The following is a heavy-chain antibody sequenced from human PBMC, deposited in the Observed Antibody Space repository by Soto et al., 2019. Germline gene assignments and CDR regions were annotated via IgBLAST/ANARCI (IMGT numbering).Heavy chain of an antibody. CDR3: ARQIYDSDTGPNFQYYFDS. D-gene: IGHD3-22*01. J-gene: IGHJ4*02. CDR1: GYSFASHW. CDR2: IYPGDSDT. Sequence: RGESLKISCKGSGYSFASHWVAWVRQMPEKGLEWIGTIYPGDSDTKYSSAFRGHVTISADTSVSTAYLQWRSLEATDSAIYYCARQIYDSDTGPNFQYYFDSWGQGTPVTVSS. V-gene: IGHV5-51*01.